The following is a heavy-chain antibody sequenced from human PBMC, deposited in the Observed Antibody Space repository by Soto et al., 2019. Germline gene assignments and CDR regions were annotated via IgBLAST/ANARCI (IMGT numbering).Heavy chain of an antibody. D-gene: IGHD2-21*01. J-gene: IGHJ6*02. CDR3: ARGAFCGGAPGCRDMDV. V-gene: IGHV1-18*01. CDR1: GYNFISHS. CDR2: ISAYNGNT. Sequence: QIQLVQSGGEVKKPGASVKVSCKSSGYNFISHSITWVRQAPGQGLEWMGRISAYNGNTNHAQKFQGRLTMTTDTAASTDYMELRSLRSDDTAVYYCARGAFCGGAPGCRDMDVWGQWTTVTVS.